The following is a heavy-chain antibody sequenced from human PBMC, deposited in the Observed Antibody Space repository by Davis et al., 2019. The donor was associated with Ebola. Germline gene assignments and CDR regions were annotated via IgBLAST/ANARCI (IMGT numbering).Heavy chain of an antibody. CDR2: ISSNGGST. J-gene: IGHJ4*02. D-gene: IGHD6-19*01. Sequence: GGSLRLSCAASGFTFSSYAMHWVRQAPGKGLEYVSAISSNGGSTYYANSVKGRFTISRDNSKNTLYLQMGSLRAEDMAVYYCARTLHGSSGWYDYWGQGTLVTVSS. CDR1: GFTFSSYA. V-gene: IGHV3-64*01. CDR3: ARTLHGSSGWYDY.